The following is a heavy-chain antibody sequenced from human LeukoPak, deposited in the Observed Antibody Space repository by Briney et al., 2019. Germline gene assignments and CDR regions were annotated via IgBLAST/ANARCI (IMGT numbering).Heavy chain of an antibody. CDR3: ARDTHYDSSGYRVPWFDP. CDR2: IYYSGST. CDR1: GGSISSSSYY. D-gene: IGHD3-22*01. V-gene: IGHV4-39*07. J-gene: IGHJ5*02. Sequence: SETLSLTCTVSGGSISSSSYYWGWIRRPPGKGLEWIGSIYYSGSTYYNPSLKSRVTISVDTSKNQFSLKLSSVTAADTAVYYCARDTHYDSSGYRVPWFDPWGQGTLVTVSS.